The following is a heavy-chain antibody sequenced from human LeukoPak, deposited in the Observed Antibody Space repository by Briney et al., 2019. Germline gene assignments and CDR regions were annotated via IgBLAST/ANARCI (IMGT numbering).Heavy chain of an antibody. CDR1: GFTFSSYS. V-gene: IGHV3-21*01. CDR2: ISSSSTYI. J-gene: IGHJ6*04. D-gene: IGHD3-3*01. Sequence: GGSLKLSCTASGFTFSSYSMNWVRQAPGKGLEWVSSISSSSTYIYYADSVKGRFTISRDDAKSSLYLQMNSLRAEDTAVYYCARDWSGWDVWGKGTTVTVSS. CDR3: ARDWSGWDV.